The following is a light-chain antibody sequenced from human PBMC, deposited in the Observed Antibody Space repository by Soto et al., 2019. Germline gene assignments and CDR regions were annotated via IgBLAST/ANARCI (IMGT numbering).Light chain of an antibody. V-gene: IGKV3-15*01. CDR2: GAS. Sequence: DTVMTQSPATLSVSPGDRVTLSCRASQTVHTNLAWFQQKPGQAPKLLIYGASTRDTGVPARFTGSGSGTEFTLTISSLQSEDFAVYFCQQYNNWPPWTFGQGTKVDI. CDR1: QTVHTN. J-gene: IGKJ1*01. CDR3: QQYNNWPPWT.